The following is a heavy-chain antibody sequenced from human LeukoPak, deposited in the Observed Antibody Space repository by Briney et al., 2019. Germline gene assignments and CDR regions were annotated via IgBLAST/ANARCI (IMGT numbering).Heavy chain of an antibody. CDR3: ARARRAYTSCWFDP. D-gene: IGHD2-2*01. J-gene: IGHJ5*02. Sequence: GASVEVSCKASGYTFTGYYMHWVRQAPGQGLEWMGWINPNSGGTNYAQKFQGRVTMTRDTSISTAYMELSRLRSDDTAVYYCARARRAYTSCWFDPWGQGTLVTVSS. CDR1: GYTFTGYY. V-gene: IGHV1-2*02. CDR2: INPNSGGT.